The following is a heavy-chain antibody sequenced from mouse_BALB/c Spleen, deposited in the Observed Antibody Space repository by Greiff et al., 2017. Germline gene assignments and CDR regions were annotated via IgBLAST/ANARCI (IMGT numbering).Heavy chain of an antibody. CDR2: IWAGGST. J-gene: IGHJ3*01. CDR1: GFSLTSYG. CDR3: ARETSLRPLAY. D-gene: IGHD1-2*01. Sequence: QVQLKESGPGLVAPSQSLSITCTVSGFSLTSYGVHWVRQPPGKGLEWLGVIWAGGSTNYNSALMSRLSISKDNSKSQVFLKMNSLQTDDTAMYYCARETSLRPLAYWGQGTLVTVSA. V-gene: IGHV2-9*02.